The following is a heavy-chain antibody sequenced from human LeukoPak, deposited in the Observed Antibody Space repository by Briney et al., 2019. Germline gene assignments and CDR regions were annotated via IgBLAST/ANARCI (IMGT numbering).Heavy chain of an antibody. D-gene: IGHD3-16*01. CDR2: IYYSGST. Sequence: PSETLSLTCTVSGGSINSSSYYWSWIRQPPGKGLEWIGYIYYSGSTNYNPSLKSRVTISVDTSKNQFSLKMRSVTAADTAVYYCARCQGGDYFDYWGQGTLVTVSS. J-gene: IGHJ4*02. V-gene: IGHV4-61*01. CDR3: ARCQGGDYFDY. CDR1: GGSINSSSYY.